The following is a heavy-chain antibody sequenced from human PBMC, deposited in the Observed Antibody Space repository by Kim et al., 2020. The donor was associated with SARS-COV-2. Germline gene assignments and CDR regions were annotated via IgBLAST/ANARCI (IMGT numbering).Heavy chain of an antibody. CDR2: ITSSGTTI. V-gene: IGHV3-48*04. Sequence: GGSLRLSCAASGFTFSSYTMNWVRQAPGKGLEWVSSITSSGTTIYYADSVKGRFTISRDNAKNSLYLQVNSLRTEDTALYFCARDIIEPLYYYYGLDVWGQGTTVTVSS. CDR3: ARDIIEPLYYYYGLDV. CDR1: GFTFSSYT. J-gene: IGHJ6*02.